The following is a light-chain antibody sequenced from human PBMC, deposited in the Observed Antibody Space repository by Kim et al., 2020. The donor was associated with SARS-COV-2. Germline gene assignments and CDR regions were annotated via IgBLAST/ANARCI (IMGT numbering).Light chain of an antibody. CDR3: QQYYSYPRT. V-gene: IGKV1-8*01. J-gene: IGKJ1*01. Sequence: ASTGDRVTITCRASQGISGYLAWYQQKPGKAPELLIYLVSTLQSGVPSRFSGSGSGTDFTLTISRLQSEDFATYYCQQYYSYPRTFGQGTKVDIK. CDR1: QGISGY. CDR2: LVS.